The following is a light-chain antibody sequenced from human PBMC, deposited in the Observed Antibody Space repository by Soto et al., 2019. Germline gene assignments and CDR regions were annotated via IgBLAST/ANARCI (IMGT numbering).Light chain of an antibody. CDR2: DAS. Sequence: EFVLTQSPGTLSLSPGERATLSCRASQTVRDNYLAWYQQKPGQAPRLLIYDASNRATGIPARFSGSGSGTDFTLTISSLEPEDFAVYYCHQNNERPPRTFGQGTKVDIK. V-gene: IGKV3-11*01. CDR3: HQNNERPPRT. J-gene: IGKJ1*01. CDR1: QTVRDNY.